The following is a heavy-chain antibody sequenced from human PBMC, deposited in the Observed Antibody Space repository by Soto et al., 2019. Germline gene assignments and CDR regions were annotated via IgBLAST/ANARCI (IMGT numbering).Heavy chain of an antibody. CDR1: GFTFTTYW. Sequence: EVQLVESGGGLVQPGGSLRLSCAASGFTFTTYWMTWVRQPPGKGLEWVANMDQDGSERYYVDSVRGRFTISRDNAKNSQYLQMNSLRAEDTAVYYCVCGGNFFVYWGQGTLVTVSP. CDR3: VCGGNFFVY. V-gene: IGHV3-7*01. J-gene: IGHJ4*02. CDR2: MDQDGSER. D-gene: IGHD3-16*01.